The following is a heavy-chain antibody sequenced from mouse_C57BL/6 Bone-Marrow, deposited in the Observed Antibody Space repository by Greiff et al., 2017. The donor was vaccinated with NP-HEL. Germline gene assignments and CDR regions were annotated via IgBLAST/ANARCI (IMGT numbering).Heavy chain of an antibody. CDR2: ISDGGSYT. CDR1: GFTFSSYA. Sequence: EVHLVESGGGLVKPGGSLKLSCAASGFTFSSYAMSWVRQTPEKRLEWVATISDGGSYTYYPDNVKGRFTISRDNAKNNLYLQMSHLKSEDTAMYYCARDGYDDGYFDYWGQGTTLTVSS. V-gene: IGHV5-4*01. CDR3: ARDGYDDGYFDY. D-gene: IGHD2-2*01. J-gene: IGHJ2*01.